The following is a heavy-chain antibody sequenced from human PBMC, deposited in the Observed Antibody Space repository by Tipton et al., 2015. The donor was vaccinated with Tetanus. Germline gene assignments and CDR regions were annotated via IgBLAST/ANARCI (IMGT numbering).Heavy chain of an antibody. CDR3: ARDRGFTTYNYFDP. Sequence: LVKPTETLSLTCTVSGDSISSNSWSWIRQPAGKGPEWIGRIYINGRSNYNPSLKSRVTMSIDTSKNQFSLNLRSVTAADTAVYYCARDRGFTTYNYFDPWGQGTLVTVSS. CDR1: GDSISSNS. D-gene: IGHD5-24*01. CDR2: IYINGRS. V-gene: IGHV4-4*07. J-gene: IGHJ5*02.